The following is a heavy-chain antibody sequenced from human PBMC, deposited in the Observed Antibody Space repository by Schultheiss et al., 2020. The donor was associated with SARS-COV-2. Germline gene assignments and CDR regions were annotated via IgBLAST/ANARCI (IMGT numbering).Heavy chain of an antibody. CDR3: ARDRPYDFWSGYYTPLGMDV. J-gene: IGHJ6*02. Sequence: GGSLRLSCSGSGFTFSSYEMNWVRQAPGKGLEWVSFISGSGKTTYYADSVKGRFIISRDNAKNSLYLQMNSLRAEDTAVYYCARDRPYDFWSGYYTPLGMDVWGQGTTVTVSS. V-gene: IGHV3-48*03. CDR1: GFTFSSYE. D-gene: IGHD3-3*01. CDR2: ISGSGKTT.